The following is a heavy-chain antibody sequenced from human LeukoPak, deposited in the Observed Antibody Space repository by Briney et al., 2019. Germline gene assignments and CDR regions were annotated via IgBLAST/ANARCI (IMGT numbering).Heavy chain of an antibody. J-gene: IGHJ4*02. CDR3: AKDGYFDWLFSY. CDR2: ISYDGSNK. CDR1: GFTFSSYG. Sequence: GRSLRLSCAASGFTFSSYGMHWVRQAPGKGLEWVAVISYDGSNKYCADSVKGRFTISRDNSKNTLYLQMNSLRAEEMVVYYCAKDGYFDWLFSYWGEGTLVTVSS. V-gene: IGHV3-30*18. D-gene: IGHD3-9*01.